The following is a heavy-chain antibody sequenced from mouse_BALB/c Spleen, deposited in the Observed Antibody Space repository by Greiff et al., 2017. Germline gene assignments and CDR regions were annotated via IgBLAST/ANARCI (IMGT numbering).Heavy chain of an antibody. D-gene: IGHD2-4*01. CDR2: ISYSGST. V-gene: IGHV3-2*02. CDR3: ACMITTDYFDY. CDR1: GYSIPSDYA. J-gene: IGHJ2*01. Sequence: EVKLVESGPGLVKPSQSLSLTCTVTGYSIPSDYAWNWIRQFPGNKLEWMGYISYSGSTSYNPSLKSRISITRDTSKNQFFLQLNSVTTEDTATYYCACMITTDYFDYWGQGTTLTGSA.